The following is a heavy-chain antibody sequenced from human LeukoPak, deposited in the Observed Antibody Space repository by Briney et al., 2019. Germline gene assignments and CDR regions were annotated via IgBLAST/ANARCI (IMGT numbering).Heavy chain of an antibody. Sequence: GGSLRLSCAASGFTFSSYAMSWVRQAPGKGLEWVANIKQDGSEKYYVDSVKGRFTISRDNAKNSLYLQMNSLRAEDTAVYYCARRRYSGSSQHFDYWGQGTLVTVSS. D-gene: IGHD1-26*01. CDR1: GFTFSSYA. J-gene: IGHJ4*02. V-gene: IGHV3-7*01. CDR2: IKQDGSEK. CDR3: ARRRYSGSSQHFDY.